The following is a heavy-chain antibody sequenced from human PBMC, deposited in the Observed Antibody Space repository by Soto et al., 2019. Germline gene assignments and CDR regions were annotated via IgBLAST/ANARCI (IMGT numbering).Heavy chain of an antibody. J-gene: IGHJ4*02. CDR1: GGSISSYY. CDR2: IYYSGST. D-gene: IGHD2-15*01. V-gene: IGHV4-59*08. CDR3: ATLPPRIVVVVLPIPS. Sequence: SETLSLTCTVSGGSISSYYWSWIRQPPGKVLEWIGYIYYSGSTNYNPSLKSRVTISVYTSKNQFSLKLSSVTAADTAVYYCATLPPRIVVVVLPIPSWGQGTLVTVSS.